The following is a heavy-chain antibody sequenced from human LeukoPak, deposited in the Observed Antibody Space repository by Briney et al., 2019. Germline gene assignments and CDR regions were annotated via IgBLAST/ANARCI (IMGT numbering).Heavy chain of an antibody. D-gene: IGHD3-10*01. J-gene: IGHJ4*02. CDR3: ARDYYGSGSYQESFDY. CDR1: GGSFSGYY. CDR2: INHSGST. Sequence: SETLSLTCAVYGGSFSGYYWSWIRQPPGKGLEWIGEINHSGSTNYNPSLKSRVTISVDTSKNQFSLKLSSVTAADTAVYYCARDYYGSGSYQESFDYWGQGTLVTVSS. V-gene: IGHV4-34*01.